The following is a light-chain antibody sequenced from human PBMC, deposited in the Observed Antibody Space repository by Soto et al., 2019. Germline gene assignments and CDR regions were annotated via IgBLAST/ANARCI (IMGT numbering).Light chain of an antibody. CDR2: STN. Sequence: QAVVTQEPSFSVSPGRTVTLTCGLSSGSVSTSYYPSWYQQTPGQAPRTLIYSTNTRSSGVPDRFSGSIIGNKAALTSTGAQADDESDYYCVLYMGSGIWVFGGGTKLTVL. CDR1: SGSVSTSYY. J-gene: IGLJ3*02. V-gene: IGLV8-61*01. CDR3: VLYMGSGIWV.